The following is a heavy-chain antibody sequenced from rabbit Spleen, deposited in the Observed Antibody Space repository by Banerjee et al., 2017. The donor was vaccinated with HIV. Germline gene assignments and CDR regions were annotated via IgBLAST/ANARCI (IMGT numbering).Heavy chain of an antibody. J-gene: IGHJ6*01. Sequence: QSLEESGGDLVKPGASLTLTCTASEFSFSSSDYMCWVRQAPGKGLEWISCIAGDSSGFTYSATWAKGRFTCSKTSSTTVTLQMTSLTVADTATYFCARDTGTSFSSYGMDLWGQGTLVTVS. CDR2: IAGDSSGFT. D-gene: IGHD7-1*01. CDR1: EFSFSSSDY. CDR3: ARDTGTSFSSYGMDL. V-gene: IGHV1S40*01.